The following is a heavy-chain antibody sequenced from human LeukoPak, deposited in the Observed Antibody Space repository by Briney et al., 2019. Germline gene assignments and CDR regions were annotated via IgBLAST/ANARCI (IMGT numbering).Heavy chain of an antibody. D-gene: IGHD3-22*01. CDR1: GGSISSGSYY. Sequence: PSETLSLTCTVSGGSISSGSYYWSWIRQPAGKGLEWIGRIFTSGSTKYNPSLKSRVTISVDTSKNQFSLKLSSVTAADTAVYYCASEERSGYYYWGQGTLVTVSS. CDR3: ASEERSGYYY. J-gene: IGHJ4*02. V-gene: IGHV4-61*02. CDR2: IFTSGST.